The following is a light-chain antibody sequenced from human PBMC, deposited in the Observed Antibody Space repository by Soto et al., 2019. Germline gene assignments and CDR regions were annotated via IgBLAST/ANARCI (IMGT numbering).Light chain of an antibody. CDR3: QQYGTSEII. J-gene: IGKJ5*01. CDR2: DAS. Sequence: DIVGPQCRATLSLSQGIQATVSCKTSQSVSSHLAWYQQKRGQAPRLLIYDASSRATGTPDRFSGSGSGTDFTLTISRLEPEDFAVFYCQQYGTSEIIFGQGTRLEIK. CDR1: QSVSSH. V-gene: IGKV3-20*01.